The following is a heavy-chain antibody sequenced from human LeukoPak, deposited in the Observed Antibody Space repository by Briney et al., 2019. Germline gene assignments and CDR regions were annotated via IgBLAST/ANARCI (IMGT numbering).Heavy chain of an antibody. CDR3: ARGINGYVSGGHYPLPFAG. J-gene: IGHJ4*01. CDR1: GYTFTSYG. D-gene: IGHD2-15*01. CDR2: ISPYNGNT. V-gene: IGHV1-18*01. Sequence: ASVKVSCKASGYTFTSYGISWVRQAPGQGLEWMGWISPYNGNTNYAQKLQGRVTMTTDTSTSTAYMELRSLRSDDTAVYYCARGINGYVSGGHYPLPFAGGGQGSPVTVSS.